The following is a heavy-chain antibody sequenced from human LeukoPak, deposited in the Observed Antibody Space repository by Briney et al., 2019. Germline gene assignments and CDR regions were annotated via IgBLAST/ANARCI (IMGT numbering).Heavy chain of an antibody. V-gene: IGHV4-59*11. D-gene: IGHD4-17*01. Sequence: SETLSLTCAVSDDSYSSHYWTWIRQPPGKGLEWIGYISYIGSTNYNPSLKSRVTISIDTSKNQFSLKLSSVTAADTAVYYCARDLVTVTKGFDIWGQGTMVSVSS. CDR1: DDSYSSHY. J-gene: IGHJ3*02. CDR2: ISYIGST. CDR3: ARDLVTVTKGFDI.